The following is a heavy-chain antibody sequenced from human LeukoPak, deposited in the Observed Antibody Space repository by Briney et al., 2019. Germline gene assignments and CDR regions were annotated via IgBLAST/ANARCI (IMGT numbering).Heavy chain of an antibody. CDR1: GGSITSSDYY. CDR2: IYYYSGST. V-gene: IGHV4-39*02. Sequence: SETLSLTCTVSGGSITSSDYYWGWVRRPPGKGLEWIGSIYYYSGSTYYNPSLRSRVSISGDTSKNQFSLKLRSVTAADTAVYYCARDRRSEVVPAASFYYYGMDVWGQGTTVTVS. D-gene: IGHD2-2*01. CDR3: ARDRRSEVVPAASFYYYGMDV. J-gene: IGHJ6*02.